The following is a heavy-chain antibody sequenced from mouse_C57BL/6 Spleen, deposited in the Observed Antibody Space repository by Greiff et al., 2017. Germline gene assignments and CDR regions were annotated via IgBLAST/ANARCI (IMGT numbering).Heavy chain of an antibody. D-gene: IGHD1-1*01. CDR1: GFTFTDYY. J-gene: IGHJ4*01. CDR3: ASPHYSSSSYAMDY. Sequence: EVKVVESGGGLVQPGGSLSLSCAASGFTFTDYYMSWVRQPPGKALEWLGFIRNKANGYTTEYSASVKGRFTISRDNSQSILYLQMNALRAEDSATYYCASPHYSSSSYAMDYWGQGTSVTVSS. V-gene: IGHV7-3*01. CDR2: IRNKANGYTT.